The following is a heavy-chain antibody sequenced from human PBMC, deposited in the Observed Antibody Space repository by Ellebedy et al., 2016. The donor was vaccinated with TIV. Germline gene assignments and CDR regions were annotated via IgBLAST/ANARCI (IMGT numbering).Heavy chain of an antibody. J-gene: IGHJ5*02. CDR3: ATLLGSPPS. V-gene: IGHV3-73*01. CDR2: IRIGAHLFAT. D-gene: IGHD1-26*01. Sequence: PGGFLRLSCAASGFTSTDSFSVSTLHWVRQASGKGLEWIGRIRIGAHLFATAYSASLRGRVVISRDDSKTTAYLQMDGLTAEDTAVYYCATLLGSPPSWGQGTLVSVSS. CDR1: GFTSTDSFSVST.